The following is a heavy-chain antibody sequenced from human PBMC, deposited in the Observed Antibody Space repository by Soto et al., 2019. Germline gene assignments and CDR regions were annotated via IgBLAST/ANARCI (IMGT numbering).Heavy chain of an antibody. V-gene: IGHV1-3*01. J-gene: IGHJ6*02. CDR2: INAGNGNT. Sequence: QVQLVQSGAEVKKPGASVKVSCKASGYTLTSYAMHWVRQAPGQRLEWMGWINAGNGNTKYSQKFKGRITMTRDTSASTAYMEQSSLRSEDTAVYYCASAPGYCSGGSCYAEENYYYYYGMDVWGQGTTVTVSS. CDR1: GYTLTSYA. D-gene: IGHD2-15*01. CDR3: ASAPGYCSGGSCYAEENYYYYYGMDV.